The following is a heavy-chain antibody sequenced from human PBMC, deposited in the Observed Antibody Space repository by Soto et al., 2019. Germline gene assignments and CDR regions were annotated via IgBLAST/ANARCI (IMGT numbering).Heavy chain of an antibody. CDR2: IYYSGTT. J-gene: IGHJ5*02. V-gene: IGHV4-30-4*01. Sequence: QVQLQESGPGLVKPSQTLSLSCTVSGGSISSGDYYWSWIRQPPGKGLEWIGYIYYSGTTYYIPSLKSRVTISVDTSKNKFSLKLSSVTAADTSVYYCANMVRGVTNWFDPWGQGTLVTVSS. CDR1: GGSISSGDYY. CDR3: ANMVRGVTNWFDP. D-gene: IGHD3-10*01.